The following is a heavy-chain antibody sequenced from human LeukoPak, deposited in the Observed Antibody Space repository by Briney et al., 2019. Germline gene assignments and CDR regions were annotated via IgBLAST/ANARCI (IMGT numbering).Heavy chain of an antibody. Sequence: GESLKISCKGSGYSFTSYWIGWVRQMPGKGLEWMGIIYPGDSDTRYSPSFQGQVTISADKSISTAYLQWSSLEASDTAMYYCARRATVVLAAIPPYYGMDVWGQGTTVTVSS. J-gene: IGHJ6*02. D-gene: IGHD2-2*01. V-gene: IGHV5-51*01. CDR2: IYPGDSDT. CDR3: ARRATVVLAAIPPYYGMDV. CDR1: GYSFTSYW.